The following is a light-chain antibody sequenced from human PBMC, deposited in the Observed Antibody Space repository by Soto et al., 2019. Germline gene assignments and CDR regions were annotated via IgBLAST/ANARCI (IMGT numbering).Light chain of an antibody. CDR1: QSVSSRY. Sequence: EIVLTQSPVTLSLSPGERATFSCRASQSVSSRYLAWYQQKPGQAPRLLIYGASSRATGIPDRFSGSGSGTDFTLTISRLEPEDFAVYYCQQYSSSPRVTFGQGTRLEIK. CDR3: QQYSSSPRVT. V-gene: IGKV3-20*01. J-gene: IGKJ5*01. CDR2: GAS.